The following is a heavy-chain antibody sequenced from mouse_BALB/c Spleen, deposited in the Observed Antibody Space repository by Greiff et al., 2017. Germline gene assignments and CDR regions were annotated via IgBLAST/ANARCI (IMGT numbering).Heavy chain of an antibody. D-gene: IGHD1-1*01. Sequence: VQLKESGPELVKPGASVKISCKASGYSFTGYFMNWVKQSHGKSLEWIGRINPYNGDTFYNQKFKGKATLTVDKSSSTAHMELLSLTSEDSAVYYCGRGGYGSSYDYAMDYWGQGTSVTVSS. CDR1: GYSFTGYF. V-gene: IGHV1-37*01. CDR2: INPYNGDT. CDR3: GRGGYGSSYDYAMDY. J-gene: IGHJ4*01.